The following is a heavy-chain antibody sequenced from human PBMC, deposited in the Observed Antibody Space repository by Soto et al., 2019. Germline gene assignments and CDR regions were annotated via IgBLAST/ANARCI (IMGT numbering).Heavy chain of an antibody. V-gene: IGHV4-61*01. CDR1: GGSISSDSYY. D-gene: IGHD2-15*01. CDR3: ARRYGGTFDY. Sequence: SETLSLTCTVSGGSISSDSYYWSWIRQPPGKGLEWIGYIYYSGSTNHNPSLKSRVTISVDTSKNQFPLKLSSVTAADTAVYYCARRYGGTFDYWGQGTLVTVSS. J-gene: IGHJ4*02. CDR2: IYYSGST.